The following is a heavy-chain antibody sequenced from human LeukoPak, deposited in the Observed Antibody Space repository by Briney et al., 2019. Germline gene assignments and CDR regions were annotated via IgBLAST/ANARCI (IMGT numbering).Heavy chain of an antibody. Sequence: GGTLRLSCAASGFTFSSYGMSWVRQAPGKGLEWVSAISGSGGSTYYADSVKGRFTISRDNSKNTLYLQMNSLRAEDTAVYYCAARIAAAGKDYWGQGTLVTVSS. CDR3: AARIAAAGKDY. J-gene: IGHJ4*02. CDR2: ISGSGGST. CDR1: GFTFSSYG. V-gene: IGHV3-23*01. D-gene: IGHD6-13*01.